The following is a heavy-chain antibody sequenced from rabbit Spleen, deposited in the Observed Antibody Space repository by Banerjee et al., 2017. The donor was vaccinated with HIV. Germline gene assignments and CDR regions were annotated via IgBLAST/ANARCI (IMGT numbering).Heavy chain of an antibody. J-gene: IGHJ4*01. CDR2: IYTNSGNG. CDR3: ARDPNYASGHYIYSF. Sequence: QEQLEESGGGLVKPEGSLTLTCKASGVSFNDKDVMCWVRQAPGKGLDLIACIYTNSGNGYYASWAKGRFTISRTSSTTVTLQMTSLTAADTATYFCARDPNYASGHYIYSFWGPGTLVTVS. CDR1: GVSFNDKDV. D-gene: IGHD1-1*01. V-gene: IGHV1S45*01.